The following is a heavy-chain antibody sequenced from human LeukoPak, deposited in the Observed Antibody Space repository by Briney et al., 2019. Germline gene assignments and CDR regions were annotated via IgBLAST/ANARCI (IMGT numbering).Heavy chain of an antibody. CDR2: INLNSGDT. D-gene: IGHD1-14*01. CDR3: ASWAGGNAPVASFDY. J-gene: IGHJ4*02. CDR1: GYTFTGYY. Sequence: VASVKVSCKPSGYTFTGYYMHWMRQAPGQGLEWVGWINLNSGDTNYAQKFQGRVTITRDTSISTAYMGLRRLRSDDTAVYYCASWAGGNAPVASFDYWGQGTLVTVSS. V-gene: IGHV1-2*02.